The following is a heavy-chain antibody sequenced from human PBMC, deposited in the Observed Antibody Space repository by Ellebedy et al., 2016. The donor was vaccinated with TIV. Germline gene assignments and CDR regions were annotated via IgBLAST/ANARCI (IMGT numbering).Heavy chain of an antibody. D-gene: IGHD6-6*01. J-gene: IGHJ6*03. CDR2: IYTSGST. CDR1: GGSISSGSYY. CDR3: ARGARIRGSSPYYYYYYYMDV. Sequence: SETLSLXCTVSGGSISSGSYYWSWIRQPAGKGLEWIGRIYTSGSTNYNPSLKSRVTMSVDTSKNQFSLKLSSVTAADTAVYYCARGARIRGSSPYYYYYYYMDVWGKGTTVTVSS. V-gene: IGHV4-61*02.